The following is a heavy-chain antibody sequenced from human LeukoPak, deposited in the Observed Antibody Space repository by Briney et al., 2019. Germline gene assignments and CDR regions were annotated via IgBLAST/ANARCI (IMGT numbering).Heavy chain of an antibody. CDR3: ARGAYYYGSGGYYYDFDY. V-gene: IGHV1-46*01. J-gene: IGHJ4*02. D-gene: IGHD3-10*01. CDR2: INPSGGST. Sequence: ASVKVSCKASGYTFTSYYMHWVRQAPGQGLDWMGIINPSGGSTSYAQKFQGRVTMSRDTSTSKVYMELSSLRSEDTAVYYCARGAYYYGSGGYYYDFDYWGQGTLVTVSS. CDR1: GYTFTSYY.